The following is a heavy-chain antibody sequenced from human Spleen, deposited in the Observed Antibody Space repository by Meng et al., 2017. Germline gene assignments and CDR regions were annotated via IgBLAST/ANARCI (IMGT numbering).Heavy chain of an antibody. Sequence: GESLKISCAASGFTFSDYYMSWIRQAAGKGLEWVSYISSSGSTIYYADSVKGRFTISRDNAKNSLYLQMNSLRAEDTAVYYCARSPDSNSGWYVRSEVFSMDVWGQGTTVTVSS. CDR3: ARSPDSNSGWYVRSEVFSMDV. CDR1: GFTFSDYY. D-gene: IGHD6-19*01. J-gene: IGHJ6*02. CDR2: ISSSGSTI. V-gene: IGHV3-11*01.